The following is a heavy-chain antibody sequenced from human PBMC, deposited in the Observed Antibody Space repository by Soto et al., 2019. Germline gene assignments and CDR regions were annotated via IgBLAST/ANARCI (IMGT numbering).Heavy chain of an antibody. CDR1: GYSFTSYW. D-gene: IGHD3-3*01. J-gene: IGHJ4*02. CDR3: ARLYYDFWSGYYPAMGVFYYFDY. CDR2: IDPSDSYT. Sequence: PGESLKISCKGSGYSFTSYWISWVLQMPGKGLEWMGRIDPSDSYTNYSPSFQGHVTISADKSISTAYLQWSSLKASDTAMYYCARLYYDFWSGYYPAMGVFYYFDYWGQGTLVTASS. V-gene: IGHV5-10-1*01.